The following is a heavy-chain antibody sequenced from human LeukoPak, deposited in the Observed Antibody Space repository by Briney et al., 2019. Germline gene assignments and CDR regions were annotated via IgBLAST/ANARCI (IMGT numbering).Heavy chain of an antibody. J-gene: IGHJ6*02. D-gene: IGHD6-13*01. CDR2: INPNSGGT. Sequence: GASVKVSCKASGYTFTGYYMHWVRQAPGQGLEWMGWINPNSGGTNYAQKFQGRVTMTRDTSISTAYMELSRLRYDDTAVYYCARDLAAAGVYYYGMDVWGQGTTVTVSS. CDR1: GYTFTGYY. V-gene: IGHV1-2*02. CDR3: ARDLAAAGVYYYGMDV.